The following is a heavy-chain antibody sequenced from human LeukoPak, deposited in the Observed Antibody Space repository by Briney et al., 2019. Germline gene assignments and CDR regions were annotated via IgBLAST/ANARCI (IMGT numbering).Heavy chain of an antibody. V-gene: IGHV3-23*01. Sequence: GGSLRPSRAASGFTFSSDAMSWGRQDPGKGLGWGSAISGSGGSTYYADSVKGRFTISRDNSKNTLYLQMNSLRAEDTAVYYCAKEGCSGGSCYSYPGYWGQGTLVTVSS. CDR2: ISGSGGST. CDR1: GFTFSSDA. J-gene: IGHJ4*02. D-gene: IGHD2-15*01. CDR3: AKEGCSGGSCYSYPGY.